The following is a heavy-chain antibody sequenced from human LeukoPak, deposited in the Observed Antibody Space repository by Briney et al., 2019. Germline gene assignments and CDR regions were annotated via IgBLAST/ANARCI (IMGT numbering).Heavy chain of an antibody. Sequence: ASVKVSCKTSGYDFTSYAMHWVRQAPGQRLEWMGWIDVVNGNTKLSQKFQERVIITSDTSASTTYMEMSSLRFDDTAMYYCARAPLTTYPRWGQGTLVTVSS. CDR3: ARAPLTTYPR. J-gene: IGHJ4*02. D-gene: IGHD2/OR15-2a*01. CDR1: GYDFTSYA. V-gene: IGHV1-3*01. CDR2: IDVVNGNT.